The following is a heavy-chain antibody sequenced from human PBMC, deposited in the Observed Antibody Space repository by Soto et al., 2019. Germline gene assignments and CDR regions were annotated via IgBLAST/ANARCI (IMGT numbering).Heavy chain of an antibody. CDR2: TIPLFGTT. Sequence: QVQLVQSGVEVKKPGSSVRVSCKASGDTFKNSVISWVRQAPGQGLEWMGGTIPLFGTTDYAQTFQGRLTITTDESTTTAYMEVSRLTSEETAVYYCVAELDFGKLSVVWGQGTRVIVSS. CDR1: GDTFKNSV. V-gene: IGHV1-69*01. D-gene: IGHD3-10*01. CDR3: VAELDFGKLSVV. J-gene: IGHJ3*01.